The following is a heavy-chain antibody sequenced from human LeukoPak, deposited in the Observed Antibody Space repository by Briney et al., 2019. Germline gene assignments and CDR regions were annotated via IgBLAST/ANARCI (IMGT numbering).Heavy chain of an antibody. Sequence: GGSLRLSCAASGFTFSSYWMHWVRHAPGKGLVWVSRINSDGSSTSYADSVKGRFTISRDNAKNTLYLQMNSLRAEDTAVYYCARTGAAARGGKPFDYWGQGTLVTVSS. J-gene: IGHJ4*02. D-gene: IGHD6-6*01. CDR3: ARTGAAARGGKPFDY. CDR2: INSDGSST. CDR1: GFTFSSYW. V-gene: IGHV3-74*01.